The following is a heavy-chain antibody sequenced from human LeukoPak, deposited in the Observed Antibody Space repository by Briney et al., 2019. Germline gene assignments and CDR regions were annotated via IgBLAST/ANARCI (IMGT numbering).Heavy chain of an antibody. V-gene: IGHV4-30-4*01. J-gene: IGHJ4*02. CDR2: IYYSGST. CDR1: SGSITSGDYY. Sequence: PSQTLSLTCTVSSGSITSGDYYWSWIRQPPGKGLEWIGYIYYSGSTYYNPSLKSRVTISVDTSKNQFSLKLSSVTAADTAVYYCARAPPYYDSSGYYFDYWGQGTLVTVSS. CDR3: ARAPPYYDSSGYYFDY. D-gene: IGHD3-22*01.